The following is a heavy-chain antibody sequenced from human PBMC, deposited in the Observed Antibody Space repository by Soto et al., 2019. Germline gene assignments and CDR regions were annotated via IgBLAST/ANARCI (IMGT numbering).Heavy chain of an antibody. D-gene: IGHD5-12*01. CDR1: GFITFDHG. CDR3: GNDVAPGGLEV. Sequence: PGGSLRLSCVVSGFITFDHGMHWVRQSPAKGLEWVSGILWNSGAAGYADSVKGRFTISRDRAKRALYLQMDSLRPEDTALYYCGNDVAPGGLEVWGQGTTVTVSS. V-gene: IGHV3-9*02. CDR2: ILWNSGAA. J-gene: IGHJ6*02.